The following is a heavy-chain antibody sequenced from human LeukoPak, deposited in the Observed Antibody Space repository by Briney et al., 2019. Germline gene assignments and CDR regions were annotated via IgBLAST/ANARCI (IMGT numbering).Heavy chain of an antibody. CDR1: GYTFTGYY. CDR3: ARALDILTGTVSDAFDI. Sequence: GASVKVSCKASGYTFTGYYMHWVRQAPGQGLEWMGWINPNSGGTNYAQKFQGWVTMTRDTSISTAYMELSRLRSDDTAVYYCARALDILTGTVSDAFDIWGQGTMVTVSS. D-gene: IGHD3-9*01. CDR2: INPNSGGT. J-gene: IGHJ3*02. V-gene: IGHV1-2*04.